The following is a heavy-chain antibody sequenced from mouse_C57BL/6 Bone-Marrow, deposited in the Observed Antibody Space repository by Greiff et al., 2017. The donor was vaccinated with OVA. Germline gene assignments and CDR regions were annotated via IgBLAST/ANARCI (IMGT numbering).Heavy chain of an antibody. D-gene: IGHD2-1*01. J-gene: IGHJ2*01. V-gene: IGHV1-15*01. CDR3: TTPLYYGNYGDY. CDR2: IDPETGGT. CDR1: GYTFTDYE. Sequence: VQLKESGAELVRPGASVTLSCKASGYTFTDYEMHWVKQTPVHGLEWIGAIDPETGGTAYNQKFKGKAILTADKSSSTAYMELRSLTSEDSAVYYCTTPLYYGNYGDYWGQGTTLTVSS.